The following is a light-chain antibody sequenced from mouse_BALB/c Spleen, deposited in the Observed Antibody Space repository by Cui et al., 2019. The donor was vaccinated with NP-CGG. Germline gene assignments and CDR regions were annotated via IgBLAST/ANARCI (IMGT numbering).Light chain of an antibody. CDR1: TGAVTTSNY. Sequence: QAVVTQESAPTTSPGETVTLTCRSSTGAVTTSNYANWVQEKSDHLFTGLMGGTNNRTPGVPARFSGSLIGDKAALTITGAQTEDEAIYFCALWYSNHWVFGGGTKLTVL. J-gene: IGLJ1*01. CDR3: ALWYSNHWV. V-gene: IGLV1*01. CDR2: GTN.